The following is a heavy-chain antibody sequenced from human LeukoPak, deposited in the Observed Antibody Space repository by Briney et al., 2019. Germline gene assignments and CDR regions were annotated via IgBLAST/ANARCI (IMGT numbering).Heavy chain of an antibody. D-gene: IGHD2-8*01. CDR2: INPNSGGT. CDR3: ARGYCTNGVCFHMDV. Sequence: ASVKVSCKASGYTFTGYYMHWVRRAPGQGLEWMGWINPNSGGTNYVQKFQGRVTMTRDTSISTAYMELSRLRSDDTAVYYCARGYCTNGVCFHMDVWGKGTTVTVSS. J-gene: IGHJ6*03. CDR1: GYTFTGYY. V-gene: IGHV1-2*02.